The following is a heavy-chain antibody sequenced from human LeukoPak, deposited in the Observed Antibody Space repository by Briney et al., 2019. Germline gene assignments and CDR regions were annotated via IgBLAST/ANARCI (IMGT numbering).Heavy chain of an antibody. D-gene: IGHD1-26*01. CDR2: MNPNSGNT. V-gene: IGHV1-8*03. CDR3: ARGAILAGASSGHAFDI. J-gene: IGHJ3*02. Sequence: ASVKVSCKASGYTFTSYDINWVRQATGQGLEWMGWMNPNSGNTGYAQKFQGRVTITRNTSISTAYMELSSLRSEDTAVYYCARGAILAGASSGHAFDIWGQGTMVTVSS. CDR1: GYTFTSYD.